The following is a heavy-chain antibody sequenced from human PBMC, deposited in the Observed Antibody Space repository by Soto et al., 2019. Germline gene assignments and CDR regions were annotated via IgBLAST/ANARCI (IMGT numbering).Heavy chain of an antibody. CDR2: IDSKIDADKT. V-gene: IGHV3-15*04. CDR1: GFTFSKAY. D-gene: IGHD2-21*02. Sequence: GGSLRLSCTASGFTFSKAYMNWVRQAPGKGLEWVGQIDSKIDADKTDFAAPVKGRFTLSRDDSKNTVYLQMNGLAIEDTAMYYCVRRLTAVATARFAYWGQGTLVTDSS. CDR3: VRRLTAVATARFAY. J-gene: IGHJ4*02.